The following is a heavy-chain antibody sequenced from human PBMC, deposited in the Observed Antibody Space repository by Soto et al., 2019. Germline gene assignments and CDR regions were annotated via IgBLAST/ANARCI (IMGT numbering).Heavy chain of an antibody. CDR3: ARNGGSTWYYFDS. Sequence: QVQLQQWGAGLLKPSETLSLTCAVNGGSFTGYYGCWIRQSPGKGLEWIGEVSHRGSTNYNPSLKRRVIISIDTSKNQCFLKLNSVTAADTGIYYCARNGGSTWYYFDSWGQGTVVTVSS. CDR1: GGSFTGYY. J-gene: IGHJ4*02. D-gene: IGHD6-13*01. CDR2: VSHRGST. V-gene: IGHV4-34*01.